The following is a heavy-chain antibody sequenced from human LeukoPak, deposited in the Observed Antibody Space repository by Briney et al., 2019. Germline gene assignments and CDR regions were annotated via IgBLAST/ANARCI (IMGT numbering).Heavy chain of an antibody. CDR1: GFTFSSYG. D-gene: IGHD1-26*01. CDR2: IRYDGSNK. CDR3: ANGPYSGSYYFDY. Sequence: PGGSLRLSCAAPGFTFSSYGMHWVRQAPGKGLEWVAFIRYDGSNKYYADSVKGRFTISRDNSKNTLYLQMNSLRAEDTAVYYCANGPYSGSYYFDYWGQGTLVTVSS. J-gene: IGHJ4*02. V-gene: IGHV3-30*02.